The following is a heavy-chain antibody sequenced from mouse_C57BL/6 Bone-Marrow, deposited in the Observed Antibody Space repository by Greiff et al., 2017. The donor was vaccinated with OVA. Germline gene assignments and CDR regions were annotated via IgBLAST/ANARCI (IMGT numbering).Heavy chain of an antibody. Sequence: QVPLQQSGAELVRPGSSVPLSFTASGYPFPDYEMHWVKQTPVHCLEFIGAIDPETGGTAYNQKFKGKAILTADKSSSTAYMELRSLTSEDSAVYYCTRSYSNYGDFDYWGQGTTLTVSS. CDR3: TRSYSNYGDFDY. D-gene: IGHD2-5*01. J-gene: IGHJ2*01. CDR2: IDPETGGT. CDR1: GYPFPDYE. V-gene: IGHV1-15*01.